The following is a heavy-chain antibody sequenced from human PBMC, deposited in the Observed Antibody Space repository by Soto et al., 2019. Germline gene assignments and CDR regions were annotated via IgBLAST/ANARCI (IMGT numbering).Heavy chain of an antibody. CDR2: IKSRIDVATT. J-gene: IGHJ1*01. D-gene: IGHD3-22*01. CDR3: ATDLPPGSYFYDHNGYPLFNY. V-gene: IGHV3-15*01. Sequence: PGGSLRLSCTASGFTFTNAWMSWVRQAPGKGLEWVGRIKSRIDVATTEYAASVNGRFTISRDDSRNTLFLDMNNLKTEDTAVYYCATDLPPGSYFYDHNGYPLFNYWGQGTRVTVSS. CDR1: GFTFTNAW.